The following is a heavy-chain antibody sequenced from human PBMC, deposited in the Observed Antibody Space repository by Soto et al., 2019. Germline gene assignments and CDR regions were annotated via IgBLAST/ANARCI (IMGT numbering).Heavy chain of an antibody. CDR1: GGSISSSSSY. CDR3: GVQDYGAKGYYFET. J-gene: IGHJ4*02. V-gene: IGHV4-39*01. Sequence: SETLSLTCAVYGGSISSSSSYWGWIRQPPGKGLEWIGSIYYSGNTYYNPSLKSRVTISIDSSKTQFSLKLNSVTTADTAVYYCGVQDYGAKGYYFETWGQGTLVTVSS. D-gene: IGHD4-17*01. CDR2: IYYSGNT.